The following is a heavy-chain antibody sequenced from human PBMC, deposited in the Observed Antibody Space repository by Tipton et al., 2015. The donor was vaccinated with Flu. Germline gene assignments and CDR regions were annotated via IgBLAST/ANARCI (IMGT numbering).Heavy chain of an antibody. J-gene: IGHJ4*02. D-gene: IGHD4-17*01. Sequence: SLRLSCAASGFTFDDYAMHWVRQAPGKGLEWVSGLTWNSGNIGYADSVKGRFTISRDNAKNSLYLQMNSLRPEDTALYYCAKDRGYGDYGIFFDSWGQGTLVTVSS. CDR2: LTWNSGNI. CDR1: GFTFDDYA. CDR3: AKDRGYGDYGIFFDS. V-gene: IGHV3-9*01.